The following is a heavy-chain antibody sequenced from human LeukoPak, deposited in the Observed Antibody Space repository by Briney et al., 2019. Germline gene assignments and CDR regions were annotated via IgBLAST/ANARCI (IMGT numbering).Heavy chain of an antibody. V-gene: IGHV6-1*01. D-gene: IGHD2-2*01. Sequence: SQTLSLTRAISGDSVSSNSVTWNWIRQSPSRGLEWLGRTYYRSTWYNDYAVSVRGRITVNPDTSKNQFSLHLNSVTPEDTAVYYCARRLTQYDCFDPWGQGILVTVSS. J-gene: IGHJ5*02. CDR1: GDSVSSNSVT. CDR3: ARRLTQYDCFDP. CDR2: TYYRSTWYN.